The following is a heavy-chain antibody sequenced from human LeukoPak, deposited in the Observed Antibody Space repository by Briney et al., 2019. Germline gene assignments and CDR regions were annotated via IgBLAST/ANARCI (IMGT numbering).Heavy chain of an antibody. CDR2: ISYDGSIK. CDR1: GFTFSSHA. V-gene: IGHV3-30-3*01. D-gene: IGHD2-2*01. CDR3: ARDRSTKYSCDY. Sequence: PGRSLRLSCAASGFTFSSHAMHWVCQAPGKGLEWVAFISYDGSIKYYADSVKGRFTISRDNSKNTLYLQMSSLRTEDTAVYYCARDRSTKYSCDYWGQGTLVSVSS. J-gene: IGHJ4*02.